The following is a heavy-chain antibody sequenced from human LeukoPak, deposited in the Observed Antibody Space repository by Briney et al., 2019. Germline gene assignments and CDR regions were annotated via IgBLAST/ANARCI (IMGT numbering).Heavy chain of an antibody. V-gene: IGHV1-46*01. CDR2: INPTGTYT. J-gene: IGHJ2*01. CDR3: ARDQSGSTTVTVTTDYWYFDV. CDR1: GYRFTSTY. D-gene: IGHD4-17*01. Sequence: ASVKVSCKASGYRFTSTYMHWVRQAPGQGLESMGLINPTGTYTKYAQKFQGRVSMTRDTSTSTDYMELRSLTSEDSAVYYCARDQSGSTTVTVTTDYWYFDVWGRGTLVTVSS.